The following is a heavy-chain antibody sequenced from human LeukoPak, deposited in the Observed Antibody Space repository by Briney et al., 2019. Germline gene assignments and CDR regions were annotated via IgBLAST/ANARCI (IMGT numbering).Heavy chain of an antibody. CDR2: IYTSGST. V-gene: IGHV4-4*08. CDR1: GGSISSYY. J-gene: IGHJ4*02. CDR3: ARGAVPDYVWGSGFDY. D-gene: IGHD3-16*01. Sequence: SETLSLTCTVSGGSISSYYWSWIRQPPGKGLEWIGRIYTSGSTNYNPSLKSRVTISVDTSKNQFSLKLSSVTAADTAVYYCARGAVPDYVWGSGFDYWGQGTLVTVSS.